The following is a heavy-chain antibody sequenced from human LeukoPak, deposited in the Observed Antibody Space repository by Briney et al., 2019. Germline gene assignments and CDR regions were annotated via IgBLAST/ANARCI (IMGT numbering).Heavy chain of an antibody. CDR1: GFTFSSYW. Sequence: PGGSLRISCAASGFTFSSYWMSWVRQAPGKGLEWVANIKQDGSEKYYVDSVKGRFTISRDNAKNSLYLQMNSLRAEDTAVYYCARAVSYYDSSGLYYFDYWGQGTLVTVSS. J-gene: IGHJ4*02. CDR2: IKQDGSEK. D-gene: IGHD3-22*01. V-gene: IGHV3-7*01. CDR3: ARAVSYYDSSGLYYFDY.